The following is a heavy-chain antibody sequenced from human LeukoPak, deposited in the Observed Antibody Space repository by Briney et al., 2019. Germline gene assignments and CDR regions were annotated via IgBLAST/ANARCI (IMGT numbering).Heavy chain of an antibody. V-gene: IGHV1-18*01. CDR2: ISAYNGNT. D-gene: IGHD4-17*01. Sequence: ASVKVSCKASGYTFTSYGITWVRQAPGQGLEWMGWISAYNGNTNYAQKLQGRVTMTTDTSTSTAYMELRSLRSDDTAVYYCARMGETVTPDLLDYWGQGTLVTVSS. CDR3: ARMGETVTPDLLDY. J-gene: IGHJ4*02. CDR1: GYTFTSYG.